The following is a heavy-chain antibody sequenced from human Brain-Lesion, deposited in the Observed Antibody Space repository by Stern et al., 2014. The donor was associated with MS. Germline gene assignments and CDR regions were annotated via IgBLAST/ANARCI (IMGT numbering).Heavy chain of an antibody. CDR1: GFTFSSYA. J-gene: IGHJ4*02. CDR3: AKGRKWELLSYYFDY. Sequence: EVQLVESGGGLVQPGGSLRLSCAASGFTFSSYAMSWVRQAPGKGLEWVSAISGSGGRTYYADSVKGRFTISRDNSKNTLYLQMNSLRADDTAVYYCAKGRKWELLSYYFDYWGQGTLVTVSS. CDR2: ISGSGGRT. V-gene: IGHV3-23*04. D-gene: IGHD1-26*01.